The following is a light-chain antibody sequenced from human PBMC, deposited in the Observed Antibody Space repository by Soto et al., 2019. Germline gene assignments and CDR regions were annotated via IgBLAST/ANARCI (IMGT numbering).Light chain of an antibody. J-gene: IGKJ4*01. Sequence: DIQMTQSPSTLSASFGDRVTIACRASQKISSWLAWYQQKPGKAPKLLIFGASSLESGTPSRFSGRGSGTKFTLTIISLQHDDFATYYCQQYDNYWPPTFGGGTKVDIK. CDR3: QQYDNYWPPT. CDR2: GAS. CDR1: QKISSW. V-gene: IGKV1-5*01.